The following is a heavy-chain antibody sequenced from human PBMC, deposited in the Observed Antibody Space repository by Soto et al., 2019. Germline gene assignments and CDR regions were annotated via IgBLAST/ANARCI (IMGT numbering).Heavy chain of an antibody. CDR1: GGTFSSYA. D-gene: IGHD6-13*01. V-gene: IGHV1-69*01. CDR2: IIPIFGTA. Sequence: QVQLVQSGAEVKKPGSSVKVSCKASGGTFSSYAISWVRQAPGQGLEWMGGIIPIFGTANYAQKFQGRVTITADESTSTAYMELSSLSSEDTAVYYCARPTGGSSSGRYDYGMDVWGQGTTVTVSS. J-gene: IGHJ6*02. CDR3: ARPTGGSSSGRYDYGMDV.